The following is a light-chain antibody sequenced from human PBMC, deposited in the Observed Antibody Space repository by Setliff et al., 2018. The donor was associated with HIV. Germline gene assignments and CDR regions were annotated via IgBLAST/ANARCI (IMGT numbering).Light chain of an antibody. J-gene: IGLJ1*01. CDR1: SSNIGSHA. V-gene: IGLV1-44*01. CDR3: ATWDGSLSGDG. CDR2: RNN. Sequence: QSVLTQPPSASGTPGQRVTVSCSGSSSNIGSHAVNWYQHLPGTAPKLLLYRNNQRPSGVPDRFSGSKSGTSASLAISWLQSEDEADYYCATWDGSLSGDGFGTGTKVTVL.